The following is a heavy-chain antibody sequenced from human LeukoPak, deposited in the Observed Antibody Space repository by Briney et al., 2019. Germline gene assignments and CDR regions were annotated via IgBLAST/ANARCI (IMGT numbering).Heavy chain of an antibody. D-gene: IGHD1-1*01. CDR2: FDPEEGEI. CDR3: VTAEANEWELSFDY. J-gene: IGHJ4*02. Sequence: ASVKVSCKVSGYIFTELSVHWVRQVPGRGLEWMGGFDPEEGEITYAQRFRGRVTMTEDTSTDTAYMELSSLRSEDTALYYCVTAEANEWELSFDYWGQGTLVTVSS. V-gene: IGHV1-24*01. CDR1: GYIFTELS.